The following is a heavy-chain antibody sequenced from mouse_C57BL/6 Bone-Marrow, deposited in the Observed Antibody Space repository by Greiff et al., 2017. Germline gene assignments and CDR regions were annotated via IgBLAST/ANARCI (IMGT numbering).Heavy chain of an antibody. CDR1: GYTFTSYW. J-gene: IGHJ1*03. CDR3: ARESCGSSPCDFDV. D-gene: IGHD1-1*01. Sequence: QVQLQQPGAELVKPGASVKLSCKASGYTFTSYWMHWVKQRPGRGLEWIGRIDPNSGGTKYHEKFKSKATLTVDKTSSTAYMQLSRLTSEVSAVDDCARESCGSSPCDFDVWGTGTTVTASS. CDR2: IDPNSGGT. V-gene: IGHV1-72*01.